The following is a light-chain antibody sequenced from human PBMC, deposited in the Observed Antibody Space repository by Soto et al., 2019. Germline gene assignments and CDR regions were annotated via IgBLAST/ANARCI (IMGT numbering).Light chain of an antibody. V-gene: IGLV2-14*01. J-gene: IGLJ2*01. CDR2: EVS. Sequence: QSALTQPASVSGSPGQSITISCTGTSSDIGGGYDSVSWYQQHPGKAPKLMIYEVSNRPSGVSNRFSGSKSGNTASLTISGRQAEDEADYYCNSFTSSIALVVFGGGTKLTVL. CDR3: NSFTSSIALVV. CDR1: SSDIGGGYDS.